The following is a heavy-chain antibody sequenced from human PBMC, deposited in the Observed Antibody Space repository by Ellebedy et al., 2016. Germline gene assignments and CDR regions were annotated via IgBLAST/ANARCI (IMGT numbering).Heavy chain of an antibody. V-gene: IGHV3-30*03. CDR3: ASHLGCSSTSCSYFDY. Sequence: GESLKISCAASGFTFSSYGMHWVRQAPGKGLEWVAVISYDGSNKYYADSVKGRFTISRDNSKNTLYLQMNSLRAEDTAVYYCASHLGCSSTSCSYFDYWGQGTPVTVSS. CDR1: GFTFSSYG. J-gene: IGHJ4*02. CDR2: ISYDGSNK. D-gene: IGHD2-2*01.